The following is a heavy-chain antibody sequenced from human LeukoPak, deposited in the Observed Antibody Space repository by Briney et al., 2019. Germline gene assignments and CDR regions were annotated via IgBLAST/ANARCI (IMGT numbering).Heavy chain of an antibody. J-gene: IGHJ3*02. D-gene: IGHD3-9*01. CDR3: AKEGLRYFDWLDAFDI. CDR2: VRYDGSNK. Sequence: GGSLRLSCAASGFTFSSYGMHWVRQAPGKGLEWVAFVRYDGSNKYYADSVKGRFTISRDNSKNTLYLQMNSLRAEDTAVYYCAKEGLRYFDWLDAFDIWGQGTMVTVSS. V-gene: IGHV3-30*02. CDR1: GFTFSSYG.